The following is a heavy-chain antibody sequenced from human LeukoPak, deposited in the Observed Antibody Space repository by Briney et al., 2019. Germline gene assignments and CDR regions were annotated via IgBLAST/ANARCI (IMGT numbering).Heavy chain of an antibody. CDR1: GFTFSSYA. V-gene: IGHV3-66*01. D-gene: IGHD3-9*01. CDR2: FYSDDIT. J-gene: IGHJ4*02. CDR3: ARRLSTGYYEF. Sequence: PGESLRLSCAASGFTFSSYAMSWVRQAPGKGLEWVSVFYSDDITYYANSVKGRFIISRDDSKSMLYLQMNSLRVEDTAVYYCARRLSTGYYEFWGQGTLVTVSS.